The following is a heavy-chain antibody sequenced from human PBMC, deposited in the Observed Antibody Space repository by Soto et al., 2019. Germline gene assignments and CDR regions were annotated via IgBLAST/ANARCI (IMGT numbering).Heavy chain of an antibody. J-gene: IGHJ5*02. CDR3: AAGSGYCSSTSCYTNWFDP. D-gene: IGHD2-2*02. CDR1: GFTFTSSA. V-gene: IGHV1-58*02. Sequence: GASVKVSCKASGFTFTSSAMQRVRQARGQRLEWIGWIVVGSGNTNYAQKFQERVTITRDMSTSTAYMELSSLRSEDTAVYYCAAGSGYCSSTSCYTNWFDPWGQGTLVTVSS. CDR2: IVVGSGNT.